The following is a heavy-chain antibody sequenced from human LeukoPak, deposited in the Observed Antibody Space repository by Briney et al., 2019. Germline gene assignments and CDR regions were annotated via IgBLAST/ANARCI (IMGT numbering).Heavy chain of an antibody. Sequence: GGSLRLSCAASGFTFSSYAMNWVRQAPGKGLDWVSTISGSGGSTYYADSVKGRFTISRDNSKNTLYLQMNSLRAEDTAVYYCAKGLYSSTKKFAYGGQGTLVTVYS. CDR3: AKGLYSSTKKFAY. CDR2: ISGSGGST. V-gene: IGHV3-23*01. J-gene: IGHJ4*02. D-gene: IGHD6-13*01. CDR1: GFTFSSYA.